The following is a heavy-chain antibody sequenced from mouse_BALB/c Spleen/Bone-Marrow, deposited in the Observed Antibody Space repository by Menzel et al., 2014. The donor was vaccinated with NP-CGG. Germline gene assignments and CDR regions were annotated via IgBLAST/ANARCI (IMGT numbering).Heavy chain of an antibody. V-gene: IGHV5-9*02. Sequence: VQLKESGGGLVKPGGSLKLSCAASGFAFXSYDMSWVRQTPEKRLGWVATISSGGSYTYYPDSVKGRFTISRDNARNTLYLQMSSLRSEDTALYYCARPLTGAYFDYWGQGTTLTVSS. D-gene: IGHD4-1*01. CDR2: ISSGGSYT. CDR3: ARPLTGAYFDY. CDR1: GFAFXSYD. J-gene: IGHJ2*01.